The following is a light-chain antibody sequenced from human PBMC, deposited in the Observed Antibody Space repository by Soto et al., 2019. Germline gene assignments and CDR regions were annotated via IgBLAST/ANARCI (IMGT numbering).Light chain of an antibody. Sequence: AVVTQEPSLTVSPGGTVTLTCGSSTGAVTSNHHPYWFQQKAGQAPRTLIYATSNKHSWTPARFSGSLLGDKAALSLSGAQSEYASPYDCLLSYNAARVFGGGTKLTVL. CDR3: LLSYNAARV. V-gene: IGLV7-46*01. CDR1: TGAVTSNHH. CDR2: ATS. J-gene: IGLJ2*01.